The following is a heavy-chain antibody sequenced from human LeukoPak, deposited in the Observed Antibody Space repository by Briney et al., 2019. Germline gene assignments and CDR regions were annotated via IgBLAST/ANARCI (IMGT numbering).Heavy chain of an antibody. V-gene: IGHV3-66*01. Sequence: GGSLRLSCAASGFTVSSNYMSWVRQAPGKGLEWVSVIYSGGSTYYADSVKGRFTISRDNSKNTLYLQMNSLRAEDTAVYYCARVIMPNAFDIWGQGTMVTVSS. D-gene: IGHD2-2*01. J-gene: IGHJ3*02. CDR3: ARVIMPNAFDI. CDR1: GFTVSSNY. CDR2: IYSGGST.